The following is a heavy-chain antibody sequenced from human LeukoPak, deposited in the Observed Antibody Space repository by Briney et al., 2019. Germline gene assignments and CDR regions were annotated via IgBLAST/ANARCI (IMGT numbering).Heavy chain of an antibody. CDR1: GFTFSSYA. CDR2: ISSSSSYI. V-gene: IGHV3-21*01. CDR3: ARAAVTYYYYYYMDV. Sequence: GGSLRLSCAASGFTFSSYAMNWVRQAPGKGLEWVSSISSSSSYIYYADSVKGRFTISRDNAKNSLYLQMNSLRAEDTAVYYCARAAVTYYYYYYMDVWGKGTTVTVSS. D-gene: IGHD4-17*01. J-gene: IGHJ6*03.